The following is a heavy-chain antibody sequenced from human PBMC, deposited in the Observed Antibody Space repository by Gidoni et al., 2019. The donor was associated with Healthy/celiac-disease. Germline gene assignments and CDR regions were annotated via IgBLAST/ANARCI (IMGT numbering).Heavy chain of an antibody. CDR3: ARAPQNLQQLGRYYDYGMDV. D-gene: IGHD6-13*01. CDR1: GYTFTSYG. Sequence: QVQLVQSGAEVKKPGASVKVSCKASGYTFTSYGISWVRQAPGQGLEWMGWISAYNGNTNYAQKLQGRVTMTTDTSTSTAYMELRSLRSDDTAVYYCARAPQNLQQLGRYYDYGMDVWGQGTTVTVSS. V-gene: IGHV1-18*01. CDR2: ISAYNGNT. J-gene: IGHJ6*02.